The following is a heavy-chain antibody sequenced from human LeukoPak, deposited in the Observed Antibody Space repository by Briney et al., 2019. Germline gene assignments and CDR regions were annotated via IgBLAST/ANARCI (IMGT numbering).Heavy chain of an antibody. V-gene: IGHV4-59*01. CDR1: GGSISGYQ. D-gene: IGHD6-13*01. CDR3: ARDQGAFYSRSWLDY. J-gene: IGHJ4*02. Sequence: SETLSLTCTVSGGSISGYQWSWIRQPPGKGLEWIGYIYHSGSTNYNPSLKSRVTISVGTSKNQLSLRLTSVTAADTAVYYCARDQGAFYSRSWLDYWGQGTLVTVSS. CDR2: IYHSGST.